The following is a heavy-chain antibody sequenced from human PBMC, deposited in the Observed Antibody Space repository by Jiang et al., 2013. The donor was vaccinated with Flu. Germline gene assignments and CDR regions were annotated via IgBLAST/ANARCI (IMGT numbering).Heavy chain of an antibody. V-gene: IGHV1-69*02. D-gene: IGHD3-3*01. J-gene: IGHJ3*02. CDR3: ARPARSVHDAFDI. Sequence: RVTITADKSTSTAYMELSSLRSEDTAVYYCARPARSVHDAFDIWGQGTMVTVSS.